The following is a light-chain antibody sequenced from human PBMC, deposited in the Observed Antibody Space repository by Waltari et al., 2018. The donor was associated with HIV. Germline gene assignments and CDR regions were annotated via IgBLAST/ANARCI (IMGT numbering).Light chain of an antibody. CDR3: QSYDSSLSGSEV. Sequence: QSVLTQPPSASGAPGQRVTISCPGNNSHIGANYALHWYQQLPRPAPKLLIYGNTNRPSGVPDRFSGSKSGTSASLVITGLRAEDEADYYCQSYDSSLSGSEVFGGGTKLSVL. V-gene: IGLV1-40*01. CDR1: NSHIGANYA. CDR2: GNT. J-gene: IGLJ2*01.